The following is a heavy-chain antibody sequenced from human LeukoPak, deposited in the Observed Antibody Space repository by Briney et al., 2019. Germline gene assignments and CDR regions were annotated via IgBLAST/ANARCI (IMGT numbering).Heavy chain of an antibody. Sequence: SETLSLTCTVSGGSISSGGYYWSWIRQHPGKGLEWIGYIYYSGSTYYNPSLKSRVTISVDTSKNQFSLKLSSVTAADTAVYYCARAVVIRNWYFDLWGRDTLVTVSS. CDR2: IYYSGST. CDR3: ARAVVIRNWYFDL. J-gene: IGHJ2*01. V-gene: IGHV4-31*03. D-gene: IGHD3-22*01. CDR1: GGSISSGGYY.